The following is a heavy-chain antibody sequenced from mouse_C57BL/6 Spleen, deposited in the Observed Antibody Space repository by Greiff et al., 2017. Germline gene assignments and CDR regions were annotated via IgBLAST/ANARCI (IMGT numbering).Heavy chain of an antibody. CDR2: IYPGDGDT. Sequence: QVQLQQSGAELVKPGASVKISCKASGYAFSSYWMNWVKQRPGKGLEWIGQIYPGDGDTNYNGKFKGKATLTADKSSSTAYMQLSSLTSEDSAVYFCAREKNSNYVGWFAYWGQGTLVTVSA. CDR3: AREKNSNYVGWFAY. J-gene: IGHJ3*01. D-gene: IGHD2-5*01. V-gene: IGHV1-80*01. CDR1: GYAFSSYW.